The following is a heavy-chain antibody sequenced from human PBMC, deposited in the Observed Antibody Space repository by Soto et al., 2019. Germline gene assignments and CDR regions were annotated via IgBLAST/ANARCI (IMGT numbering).Heavy chain of an antibody. CDR2: IVPLFRTP. CDR3: ARGDERLQLGGNYYHIRDV. V-gene: IGHV1-69*12. Sequence: QVQLVQSGAEMKEPGSSVKVSCKTSGGTFSSSAISWLRQAPGQGLEWMGGIVPLFRTPDYSQKFQGRVTIAADESTSTDYMELSRMRSEDTAVYYFARGDERLQLGGNYYHIRDVWGQGTTVTVPS. D-gene: IGHD1-26*01. CDR1: GGTFSSSA. J-gene: IGHJ6*02.